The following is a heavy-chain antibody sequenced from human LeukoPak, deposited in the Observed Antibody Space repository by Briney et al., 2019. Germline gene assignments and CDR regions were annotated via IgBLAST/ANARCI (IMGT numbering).Heavy chain of an antibody. D-gene: IGHD3-22*01. CDR2: INHSGST. CDR3: ARYYYDSSGYYPSRNYFDY. Sequence: SETLSLTCAVYGGSFSGYYWSWIRQPPGKGLEWIGEINHSGSTNYNPSLKRRVTISVDTSKNQFSLKLSSVTAADTAVYYCARYYYDSSGYYPSRNYFDYWGQGTLVTVSS. V-gene: IGHV4-34*01. J-gene: IGHJ4*02. CDR1: GGSFSGYY.